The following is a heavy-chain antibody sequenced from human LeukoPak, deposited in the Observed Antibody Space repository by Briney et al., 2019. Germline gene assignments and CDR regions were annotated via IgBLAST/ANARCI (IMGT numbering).Heavy chain of an antibody. J-gene: IGHJ4*02. CDR1: GFTFSNDA. V-gene: IGHV3-23*01. CDR2: ISGSGGST. CDR3: AKDLCDSSGYYYGSDY. Sequence: PGGSLRLSCAASGFTFSNDAISCVRQAPGKGLEWVSTISGSGGSTYYADSVKGRFTISRDNSKNTLYLQMNSLRAEDTAVYYCAKDLCDSSGYYYGSDYWGQGTLVTVSS. D-gene: IGHD3-22*01.